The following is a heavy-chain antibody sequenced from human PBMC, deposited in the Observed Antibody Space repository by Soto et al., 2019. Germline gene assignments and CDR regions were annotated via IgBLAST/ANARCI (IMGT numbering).Heavy chain of an antibody. CDR3: GRLEGLATISYYFDY. D-gene: IGHD3-9*01. Sequence: SETLSLNCTVSGGSVTSSRYYWGWVRQPPGKGLEWIGSVYYSGSTYYNPSLESRVTISVDKSKNQFSLKLMSLSAADTAVYYCGRLEGLATISYYFDYWGQGALVTVSS. V-gene: IGHV4-39*01. J-gene: IGHJ4*02. CDR1: GGSVTSSRYY. CDR2: VYYSGST.